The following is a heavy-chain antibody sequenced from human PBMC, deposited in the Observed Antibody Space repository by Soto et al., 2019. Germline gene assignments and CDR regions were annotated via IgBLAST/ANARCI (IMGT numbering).Heavy chain of an antibody. Sequence: SETLSLTCTVSGVSISSNTYYWGWIRQPPGKGLEWFGRISFRGSTYYNPPLKSRVNIAVDTSKNQFSLKMCSVSAAYTGVYYCPRLLCGRYIDYWGQGTLVTVSS. D-gene: IGHD1-26*01. CDR3: PRLLCGRYIDY. V-gene: IGHV4-39*01. J-gene: IGHJ4*01. CDR1: GVSISSNTYY. CDR2: ISFRGST.